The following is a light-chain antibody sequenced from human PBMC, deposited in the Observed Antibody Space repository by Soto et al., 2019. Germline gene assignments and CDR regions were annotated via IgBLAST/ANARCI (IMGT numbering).Light chain of an antibody. CDR2: DVA. J-gene: IGLJ3*02. CDR3: AAWDDSLSGRV. CDR1: SSDVGAYNH. V-gene: IGLV2-11*01. Sequence: QSVLTQPRSVSGSPGQSVTISCSGTSSDVGAYNHVSWYQQHPGKAPKLVIYDVAKRPSGVPDRFSGSKSGNTASLAISGLRSEDEADYYCAAWDDSLSGRVFGGGTKLTVL.